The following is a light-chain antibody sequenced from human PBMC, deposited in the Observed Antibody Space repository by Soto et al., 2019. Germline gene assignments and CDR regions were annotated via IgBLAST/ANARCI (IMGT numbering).Light chain of an antibody. CDR2: AAS. J-gene: IGKJ2*01. Sequence: DIQMTQSPSSLSASVGDRVTITCRASQSINNYLNWYQQKPGKAPKLLIYAASSLQSGVASRFSGGGSGTDFTLTISSLQPEDFATYYCQQSHSTPLYTFGRGTKLDIK. CDR3: QQSHSTPLYT. V-gene: IGKV1-39*01. CDR1: QSINNY.